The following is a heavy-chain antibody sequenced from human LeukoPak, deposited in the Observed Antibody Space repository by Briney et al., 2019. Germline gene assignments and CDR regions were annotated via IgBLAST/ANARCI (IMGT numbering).Heavy chain of an antibody. CDR2: IYYSGST. J-gene: IGHJ4*02. D-gene: IGHD6-19*01. CDR3: ARVKSPFGAGTIDY. Sequence: PSQTLSLTCTVSGCSISSGDYYWSWIRQPPGKVLEWTGYIYYSGSTYYNPSLKSRVTISVDTSKNQFSLKLSSVTAADTAVYYCARVKSPFGAGTIDYWGQGTLVTVSS. CDR1: GCSISSGDYY. V-gene: IGHV4-30-4*01.